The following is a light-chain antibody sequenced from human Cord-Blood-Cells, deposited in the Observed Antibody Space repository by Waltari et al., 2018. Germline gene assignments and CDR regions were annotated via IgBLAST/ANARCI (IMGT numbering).Light chain of an antibody. CDR1: QSISSY. Sequence: DIQMTQSPSSLSASVGDRVTITCRASQSISSYLNWYQQKPGKAPKLLIYAASSLQSGVPSRFSGIGSGTEFTLTISSLQPEDFATYYCQQSYSTPFSFGPGTKVDIK. CDR2: AAS. V-gene: IGKV1-39*01. J-gene: IGKJ3*01. CDR3: QQSYSTPFS.